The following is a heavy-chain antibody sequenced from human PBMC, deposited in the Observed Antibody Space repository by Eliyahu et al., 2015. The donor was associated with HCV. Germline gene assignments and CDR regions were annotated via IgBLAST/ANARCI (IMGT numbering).Heavy chain of an antibody. CDR2: ICWNSDCI. CDR3: TNSGSQKAFDI. D-gene: IGHD1-26*01. V-gene: IGHV3-9*01. Sequence: EVQLVDSGGGLXQPGRSLXLSCAASGFAFEAXXVXXXRQAPGKGLXWVSGICWNSDCIGYADSVKGRFTISRDNAKKSLYLHMNSLRAEDTALYYCTNSGSQKAFDIWGQGTMVTVSS. CDR1: GFAFEAXX. J-gene: IGHJ3*02.